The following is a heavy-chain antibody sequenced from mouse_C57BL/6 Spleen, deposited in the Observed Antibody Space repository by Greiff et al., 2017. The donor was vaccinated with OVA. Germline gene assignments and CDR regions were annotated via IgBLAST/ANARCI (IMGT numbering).Heavy chain of an antibody. J-gene: IGHJ2*01. Sequence: VQLQQSGAELARPGASVKMSCKASGYTFTSYTMHWVKQRPGQGLEWIGYINPSSGYTKYNQKFKDKATLTADKSSSTAYMQLSSLTSEDSAVYYCSISSITTVVATPVFDYWGQGTTLTVSS. CDR3: SISSITTVVATPVFDY. D-gene: IGHD1-1*01. V-gene: IGHV1-4*01. CDR1: GYTFTSYT. CDR2: INPSSGYT.